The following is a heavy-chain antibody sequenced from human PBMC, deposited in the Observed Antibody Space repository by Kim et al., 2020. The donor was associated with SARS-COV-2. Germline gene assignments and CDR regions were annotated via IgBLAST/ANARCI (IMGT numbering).Heavy chain of an antibody. Sequence: GGSLRLSCAASGFTFSSYAMHWVRQAPGKGLEWVAVISYDGSNKYYADSVKGRFTISRDNSKNTLYLQMNSLRAEDTAVYYCARDDPSDYYDSSGYSPYCGQGTLVTVAS. J-gene: IGHJ4*02. CDR2: ISYDGSNK. V-gene: IGHV3-30-3*01. CDR1: GFTFSSYA. CDR3: ARDDPSDYYDSSGYSPY. D-gene: IGHD3-22*01.